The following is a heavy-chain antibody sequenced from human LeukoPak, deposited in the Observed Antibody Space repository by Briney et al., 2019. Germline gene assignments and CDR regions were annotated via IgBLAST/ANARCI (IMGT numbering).Heavy chain of an antibody. D-gene: IGHD3/OR15-3a*01. J-gene: IGHJ3*01. CDR3: AKFGLPCSIDL. CDR1: GLTFSSYS. Sequence: PGGSLRLSCAASGLTFSSYSMNWVRQAPGKGLAWVSSISSRSYIYYADSVKGRFTFSTDNSKNSLDLQMNSLRAEDTALYYCAKFGLPCSIDLWGQGTMVTVSS. CDR2: ISSRSYI. V-gene: IGHV3-21*01.